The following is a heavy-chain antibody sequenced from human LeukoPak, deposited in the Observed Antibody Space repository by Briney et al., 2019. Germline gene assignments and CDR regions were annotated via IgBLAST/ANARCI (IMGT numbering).Heavy chain of an antibody. CDR3: ARDPDSSGYYAYYFDY. D-gene: IGHD3-22*01. CDR1: GFTISSYA. Sequence: GRSLRLSCAASGFTISSYAMHWVRQAPGKGLEWVAVISYDGSNKYYADSVKGRFTISRDNSKNTLYLQMNSLRAEDTAVYYCARDPDSSGYYAYYFDYWGQGTLVTVSS. V-gene: IGHV3-30-3*01. J-gene: IGHJ4*02. CDR2: ISYDGSNK.